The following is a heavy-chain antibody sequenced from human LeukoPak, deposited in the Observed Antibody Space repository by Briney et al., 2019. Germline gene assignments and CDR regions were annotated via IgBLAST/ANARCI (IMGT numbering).Heavy chain of an antibody. J-gene: IGHJ6*02. Sequence: PGGSLRLSCAASGFTFSSYAMSWVRQAPGKGLEWVSAISGSGGSTYYADSVKGRFTISRDNSKNTLYLQMNSLRAEDTAVYYCAKVRVAVAGHYYGMDVWGQGTTVTVSS. V-gene: IGHV3-23*01. CDR3: AKVRVAVAGHYYGMDV. CDR2: ISGSGGST. D-gene: IGHD6-19*01. CDR1: GFTFSSYA.